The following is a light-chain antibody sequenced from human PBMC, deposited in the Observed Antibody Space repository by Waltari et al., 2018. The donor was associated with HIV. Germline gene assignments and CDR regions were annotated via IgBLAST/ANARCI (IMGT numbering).Light chain of an antibody. CDR3: QQYCSLGPT. CDR1: RTLVHSSDRRNC. CDR2: WAS. Sequence: DILMTQSPNSLAVSLGERATINCRSSRTLVHSSDRRNCLAWYQQKPGHSPKLLIYWASTRASGVPDRFSGRGSGTNFSLTISTLQTDDVTLYYCQQYCSLGPTFGGGTKVEIK. J-gene: IGKJ4*01. V-gene: IGKV4-1*01.